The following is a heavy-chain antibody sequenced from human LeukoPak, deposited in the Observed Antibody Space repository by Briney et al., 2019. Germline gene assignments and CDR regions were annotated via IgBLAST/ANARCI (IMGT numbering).Heavy chain of an antibody. D-gene: IGHD1-14*01. Sequence: PGGSLRLSCAASEFTFSSYAMQWVGQDPGRGLEGFSGITVSGGTTYYTDSVKGRFTISRDNSKNTLYLQMNSLRAEDTAVYYCAKYLTARGPPYALDVWGQGTTVTVSS. J-gene: IGHJ6*02. CDR3: AKYLTARGPPYALDV. CDR2: ITVSGGTT. V-gene: IGHV3-23*01. CDR1: EFTFSSYA.